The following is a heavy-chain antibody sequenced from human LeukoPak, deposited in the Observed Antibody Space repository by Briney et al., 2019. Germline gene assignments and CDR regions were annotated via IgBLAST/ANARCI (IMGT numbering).Heavy chain of an antibody. CDR2: FSGASST. V-gene: IGHV3-23*01. D-gene: IGHD4-11*01. J-gene: IGHJ4*02. Sequence: PGGSLRLSCAASGFTLRNYAMNWVRQAPGKGLEWVSTFSGASSTFYAASVKGRFTISRDTPKNPLYLQMNSLRAEDTAVYYCAKASFTETYYLDSWGQGTQVTVSS. CDR3: AKASFTETYYLDS. CDR1: GFTLRNYA.